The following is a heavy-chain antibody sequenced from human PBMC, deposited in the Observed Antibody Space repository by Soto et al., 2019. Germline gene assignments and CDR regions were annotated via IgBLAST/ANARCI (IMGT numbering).Heavy chain of an antibody. CDR2: IIPIFGTA. D-gene: IGHD4-17*01. V-gene: IGHV1-69*06. Sequence: SVKVSCKASGGTFSSYAISWVRQAPGQGLEWMGGIIPIFGTANYAQKFQGRVTITADKSTSTAYMELSSLRSEDTAVYYCARGSAGDRDLYNWFDPWGQGTLVTVS. CDR1: GGTFSSYA. CDR3: ARGSAGDRDLYNWFDP. J-gene: IGHJ5*02.